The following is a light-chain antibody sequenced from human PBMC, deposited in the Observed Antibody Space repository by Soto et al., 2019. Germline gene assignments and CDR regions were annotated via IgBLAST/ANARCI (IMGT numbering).Light chain of an antibody. J-gene: IGKJ1*01. CDR3: QQRSKFLWT. V-gene: IGKV3-11*01. Sequence: EIVLTQSPATLSLSPGERATLSSRASQSVSNYLAWYQQKPGQAPRLLMYDTSNRAPGIPARFSGSGSGTDFTLTINSLEPEDFAVYFCQQRSKFLWTFGQGTKVEI. CDR1: QSVSNY. CDR2: DTS.